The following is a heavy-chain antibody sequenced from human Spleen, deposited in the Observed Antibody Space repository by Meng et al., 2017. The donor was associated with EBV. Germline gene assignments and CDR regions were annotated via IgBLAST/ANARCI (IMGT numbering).Heavy chain of an antibody. V-gene: IGHV3-53*01. CDR2: IYSGGSP. Sequence: EGELVESGGGLIQSWGSLRLSCVVSGFTVSTNYMSWVRQAPGKGLELVSLIYSGGSPFYADSVKGRFTISRDNAKNTVYLQMNNVRVEDTAVYYCAKDCFGAKDSWGQGTLVTVSS. CDR1: GFTVSTNY. CDR3: AKDCFGAKDS. J-gene: IGHJ4*02. D-gene: IGHD1-26*01.